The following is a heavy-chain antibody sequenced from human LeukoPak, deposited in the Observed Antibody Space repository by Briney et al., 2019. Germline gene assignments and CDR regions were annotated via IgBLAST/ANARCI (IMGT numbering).Heavy chain of an antibody. CDR2: IKQDGSEK. CDR3: ARASSYDSSGYYTS. CDR1: GFTFSSYW. Sequence: PGGSLRLSCAASGFTFSSYWMSWVRQAPGKGLEWVANIKQDGSEKYYVDSVKGRFTISRDNAKNSLYLQMNSLRAEDTALYYCARASSYDSSGYYTSWGQGTLVTVSS. J-gene: IGHJ5*02. V-gene: IGHV3-7*03. D-gene: IGHD3-22*01.